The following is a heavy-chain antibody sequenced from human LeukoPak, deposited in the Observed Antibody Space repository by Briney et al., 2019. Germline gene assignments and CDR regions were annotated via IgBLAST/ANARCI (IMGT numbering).Heavy chain of an antibody. CDR1: GGSISSGVYY. CDR2: INYSGRT. V-gene: IGHV4-39*01. J-gene: IGHJ4*02. CDR3: ASIIVGATNPFDY. D-gene: IGHD1-26*01. Sequence: TSETLSLTCTVSGGSISSGVYYWAWIRQSPGKGPEWIASINYSGRTYYNPSLKSRVTISVDTSKNQFSLKLSSVTAADTAVYYCASIIVGATNPFDYWGQGTLVTVSS.